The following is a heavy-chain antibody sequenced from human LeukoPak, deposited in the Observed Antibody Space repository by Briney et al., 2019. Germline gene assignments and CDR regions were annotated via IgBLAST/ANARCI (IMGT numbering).Heavy chain of an antibody. CDR3: ARVEDSGYDYRGWFDP. J-gene: IGHJ5*02. V-gene: IGHV1-2*02. Sequence: ASVKVSCKASGYTFTGYYMHWVRQAPGQGLEWMGWINPNSCGTNYAQKFQGRVTMTRDTSISTAYMELSRLRSDDTAVYYCARVEDSGYDYRGWFDPWGQGTLVTVSS. D-gene: IGHD5-12*01. CDR1: GYTFTGYY. CDR2: INPNSCGT.